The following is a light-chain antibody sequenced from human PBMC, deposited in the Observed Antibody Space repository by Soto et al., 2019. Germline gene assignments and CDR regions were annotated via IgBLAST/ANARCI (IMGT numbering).Light chain of an antibody. V-gene: IGKV3-20*01. CDR3: QQYGSSPYT. J-gene: IGKJ2*01. CDR1: QSVSSSY. Sequence: EIVLTQSPGTLSLSPGERATLSCRASQSVSSSYLAWYQQKLGQAPRLLIYGASSRATGIPDRFSGSGSGTDFTLTISRLEPEDFAVYYCQQYGSSPYTFDQGTKLEIK. CDR2: GAS.